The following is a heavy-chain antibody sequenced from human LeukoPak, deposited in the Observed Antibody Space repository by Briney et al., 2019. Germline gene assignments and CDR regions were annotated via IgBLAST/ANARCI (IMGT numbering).Heavy chain of an antibody. CDR2: IYPGDSDT. CDR1: GYSFTSYW. J-gene: IGHJ4*02. Sequence: GESLKISCKGSGYSFTSYWIGWVRQMPGKGLEWMGIIYPGDSDTRYSPSFQGQVTISADKSISTAYLQWSSLKASDTAMYYCARQGGYSIAVAGGYYFDYWGQGTLVTLSS. CDR3: ARQGGYSIAVAGGYYFDY. D-gene: IGHD6-19*01. V-gene: IGHV5-51*01.